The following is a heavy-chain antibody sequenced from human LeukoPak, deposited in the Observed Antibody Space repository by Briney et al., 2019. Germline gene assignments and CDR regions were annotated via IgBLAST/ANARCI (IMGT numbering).Heavy chain of an antibody. CDR3: AKQLDSGNYYPTGDDY. CDR2: ISGSGADT. V-gene: IGHV3-23*01. J-gene: IGHJ4*02. D-gene: IGHD3-10*01. CDR1: RFTLSSYA. Sequence: GGSLRLSCAASRFTLSSYATSWVRQAPGKGLEWVSAISGSGADTYYADSVKGRFTISRDASKNTLYLQMNSLRDEDTAVYYCAKQLDSGNYYPTGDDYWGQGTLVTVSS.